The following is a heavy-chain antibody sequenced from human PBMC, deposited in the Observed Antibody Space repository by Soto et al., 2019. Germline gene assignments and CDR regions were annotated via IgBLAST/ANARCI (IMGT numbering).Heavy chain of an antibody. V-gene: IGHV4-30-4*01. CDR2: IYYSGST. CDR3: AREQSVPATLNWFDH. D-gene: IGHD2-2*01. CDR1: GDSISSGDYY. J-gene: IGHJ5*02. Sequence: SETLSLTCTVSGDSISSGDYYWSWIRQPPGKGLEWIGYIYYSGSTYYNPSLKSRVTISVDTSKNQFSLKLSSVTAADTAVYYCAREQSVPATLNWFDHWGQGTLVTVSS.